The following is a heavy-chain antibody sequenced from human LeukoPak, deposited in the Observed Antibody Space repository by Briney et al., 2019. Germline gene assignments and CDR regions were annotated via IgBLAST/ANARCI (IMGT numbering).Heavy chain of an antibody. Sequence: GESLKISCKGSGYSFTSYWIGWVRQMPGKGLEWMGIIYPGDSDTRYSPSFQGQVTISADKSISTAYLQWSSLKASDTAMYYCARKDITIFGVVTHAFDIRGQGTMVTVSS. D-gene: IGHD3-3*01. J-gene: IGHJ3*02. V-gene: IGHV5-51*01. CDR1: GYSFTSYW. CDR3: ARKDITIFGVVTHAFDI. CDR2: IYPGDSDT.